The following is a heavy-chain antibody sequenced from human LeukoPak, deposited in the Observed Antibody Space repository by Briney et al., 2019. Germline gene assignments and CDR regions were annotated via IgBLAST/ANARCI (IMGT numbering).Heavy chain of an antibody. CDR2: IRSKAYGGTT. CDR3: TRVPLWFGELSFDY. D-gene: IGHD3-10*01. Sequence: GGSLRLSCTASGFTFGDYAMSWVRRAPGKGLEWVGFIRSKAYGGTTEYAASVKGRFTISRDDSKSIAYLQMNSLKTEDTAVYYCTRVPLWFGELSFDYWGLGTLATVSS. CDR1: GFTFGDYA. V-gene: IGHV3-49*04. J-gene: IGHJ4*02.